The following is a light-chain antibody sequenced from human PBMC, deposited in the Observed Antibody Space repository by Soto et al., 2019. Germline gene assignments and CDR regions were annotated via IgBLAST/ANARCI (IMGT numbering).Light chain of an antibody. J-gene: IGLJ3*02. CDR2: LNNDGSY. CDR3: QTWGTGIWV. CDR1: SGHSSYA. Sequence: QLVLTQSPSASASLGALVKLTCTLSSGHSSYAIAWHQQQPEKGPRFLMKLNNDGSYGKGDGIPDRFSGSSSGAERYLTISSLQSEDEADYYCQTWGTGIWVFGGGTKLTVL. V-gene: IGLV4-69*01.